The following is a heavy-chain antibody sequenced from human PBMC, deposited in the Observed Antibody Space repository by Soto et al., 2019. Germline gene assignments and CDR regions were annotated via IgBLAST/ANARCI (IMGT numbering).Heavy chain of an antibody. Sequence: ASVKVSCKASGYTFTSYGISWVRQAPGQGLEWMGWISAYNGNTNYAQKLQGRVTMTTDTSTSTAYMELRSLRSDDTAVYYCARVSWSGYPYYYYYMDVWGKGTTVTVSS. CDR2: ISAYNGNT. CDR1: GYTFTSYG. J-gene: IGHJ6*03. D-gene: IGHD3-3*01. CDR3: ARVSWSGYPYYYYYMDV. V-gene: IGHV1-18*01.